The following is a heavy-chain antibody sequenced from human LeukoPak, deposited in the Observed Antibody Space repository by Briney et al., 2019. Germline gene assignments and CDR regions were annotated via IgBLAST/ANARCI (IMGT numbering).Heavy chain of an antibody. J-gene: IGHJ3*02. V-gene: IGHV3-23*01. CDR2: ISGSGDAT. CDR1: GFTFSTYA. Sequence: GGSLRLSCAASGFTFSTYAMRWVRQAPGKGLEWVSSISGSGDATYYADSVKGRFTISRDNSKNTLYLQMNSLRAEDTAVYYCAKDRSLADAFDIWGQGTMVTVSS. CDR3: AKDRSLADAFDI.